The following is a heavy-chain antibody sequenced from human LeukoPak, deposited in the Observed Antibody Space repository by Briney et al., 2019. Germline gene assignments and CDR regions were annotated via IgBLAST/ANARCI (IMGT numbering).Heavy chain of an antibody. CDR3: ARGVRPGIAAAYF. J-gene: IGHJ4*02. Sequence: GGSLRLSCAASGFTVSSNYMSWVRQAPGKGLEWVSLIDSAGSTYYADAVKGRFIISRDNYKNTVYLQMNSLRAEDTAVYYCARGVRPGIAAAYFWGQGTLVTVPS. V-gene: IGHV3-66*01. CDR1: GFTVSSNY. CDR2: IDSAGST. D-gene: IGHD6-13*01.